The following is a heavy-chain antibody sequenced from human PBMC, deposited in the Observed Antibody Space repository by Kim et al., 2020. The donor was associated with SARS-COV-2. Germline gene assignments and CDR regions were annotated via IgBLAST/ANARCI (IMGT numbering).Heavy chain of an antibody. V-gene: IGHV3-48*02. CDR1: GFTFNIYS. D-gene: IGHD4-17*01. Sequence: GGSLRLSCAASGFTFNIYSMNWVRQAPGKGLEWVSYISSSGATIYYADSVKGRFTISRDNAKSSLFLQMNTLRDEDSAIYYCARDYYGDYALDSWGQDTLITVSS. J-gene: IGHJ1*01. CDR3: ARDYYGDYALDS. CDR2: ISSSGATI.